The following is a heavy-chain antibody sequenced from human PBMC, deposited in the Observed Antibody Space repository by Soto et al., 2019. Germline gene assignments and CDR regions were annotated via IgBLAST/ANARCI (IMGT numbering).Heavy chain of an antibody. CDR1: GFTFSDYY. D-gene: IGHD1-26*01. Sequence: LRLSCAASGFTFSDYYMSWIRQAPGKGLEWVSYISSSGSTIYCADSVKGRFTISRDNAKNSLYLQMNSLRAEDTAVYYCARAPLDVSYSGYFDYWGQGTLVTVSS. CDR2: ISSSGSTI. J-gene: IGHJ4*02. CDR3: ARAPLDVSYSGYFDY. V-gene: IGHV3-11*01.